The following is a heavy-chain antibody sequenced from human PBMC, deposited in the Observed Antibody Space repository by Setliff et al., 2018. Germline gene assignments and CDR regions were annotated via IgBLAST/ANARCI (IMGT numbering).Heavy chain of an antibody. CDR3: ARQGGRRTGLAMAIRYYYYYMDV. CDR1: GGSISSGVYY. Sequence: SETLSLTCTVSGGSISSGVYYWAWIRQPPGKGLEWIGRIYYRGDTYYNASLKSRLTLSVDTSKNQFSLKLSSVTAADTAVYYCARQGGRRTGLAMAIRYYYYYMDVWGKGTTVTVSS. J-gene: IGHJ6*03. V-gene: IGHV4-39*01. D-gene: IGHD5-18*01. CDR2: IYYRGDT.